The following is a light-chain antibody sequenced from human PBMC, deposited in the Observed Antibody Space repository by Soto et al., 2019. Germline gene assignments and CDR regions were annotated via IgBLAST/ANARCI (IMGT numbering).Light chain of an antibody. CDR2: ATS. CDR3: QQSSSTPWT. J-gene: IGKJ1*01. Sequence: DIQMTQSPSSLSASVGDRVTTTCRASQSISSYLNWYQQKPGKAPELLIYATSSLQSGVPSRFSGSGSGTDFTLTISSLQPEDFATYYCQQSSSTPWTFGQGTKVEIK. V-gene: IGKV1-39*01. CDR1: QSISSY.